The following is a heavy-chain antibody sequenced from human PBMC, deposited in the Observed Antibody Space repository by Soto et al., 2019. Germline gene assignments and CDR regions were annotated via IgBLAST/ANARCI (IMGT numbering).Heavy chain of an antibody. D-gene: IGHD3-16*01. J-gene: IGHJ3*01. V-gene: IGHV3-7*01. CDR3: ARGYDWAFDV. CDR1: GFTFSTYS. CDR2: IKPDGNDK. Sequence: EVQLVESGGGLVQPGGSVRLACAASGFTFSTYSMNWVRQAPGRGLEWVGNIKPDGNDKYYVDSVKGRFTISRDNAKNSVYLQMNSLRAEDTAVYYCARGYDWAFDVWGQGTMVTVSS.